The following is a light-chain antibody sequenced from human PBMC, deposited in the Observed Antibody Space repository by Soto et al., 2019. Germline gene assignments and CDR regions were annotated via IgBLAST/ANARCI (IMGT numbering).Light chain of an antibody. J-gene: IGKJ5*01. Sequence: EIVLTQSPATLSLSPGERATLSCSASHSVSSSFLAWYQQKPGQAPRLLIYDVSNRATGIPARFSGSGSGTDFTLTISSLEPEDFAVYYCQQRNYWQVTFGQGTRLEIK. CDR3: QQRNYWQVT. V-gene: IGKV3D-20*02. CDR2: DVS. CDR1: HSVSSSF.